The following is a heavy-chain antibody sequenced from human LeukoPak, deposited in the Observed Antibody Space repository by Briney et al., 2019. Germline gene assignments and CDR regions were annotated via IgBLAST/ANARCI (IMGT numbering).Heavy chain of an antibody. Sequence: GGPLRLSCAASGFTVSSNYMSWVRQAPGKGLEWVSVIYSGGSTYYADSVKGRFTISRENAKNSLYLQMNSLRAGDTAVYYCAREYSGSALYGMDVWGQGTTVTVSS. CDR2: IYSGGST. V-gene: IGHV3-53*01. CDR1: GFTVSSNY. J-gene: IGHJ6*02. D-gene: IGHD1-26*01. CDR3: AREYSGSALYGMDV.